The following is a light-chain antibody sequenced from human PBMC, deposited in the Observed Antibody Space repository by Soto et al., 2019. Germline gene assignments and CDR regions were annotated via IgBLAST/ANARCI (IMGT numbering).Light chain of an antibody. J-gene: IGKJ5*01. CDR2: DTS. V-gene: IGKV3-15*01. CDR3: QQYNDWRLIS. Sequence: DIVVTQSPATLSVSPGESATLSCRTSQSVRTKLAWYQQTPGRAPRLLMYDTSTRATDIPARFSGSGSGTEFTLTISRLQSEDFAVYFCQQYNDWRLISFGQGTRLEIK. CDR1: QSVRTK.